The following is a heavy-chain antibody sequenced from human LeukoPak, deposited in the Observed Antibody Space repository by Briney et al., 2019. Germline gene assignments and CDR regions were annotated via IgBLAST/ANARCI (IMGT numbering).Heavy chain of an antibody. V-gene: IGHV3-21*01. CDR3: ARGGELLPYYYYGMDV. D-gene: IGHD1-7*01. J-gene: IGHJ6*02. CDR1: GFTFSSYT. Sequence: GGSLRLSCAASGFTFSSYTMSWVRQAPGKGLEWVSSISSSSSYIYYADSVKGRFTISRDNAKNSLYLQMNSLRAEDTAVYYCARGGELLPYYYYGMDVWGQGTTVTVSS. CDR2: ISSSSSYI.